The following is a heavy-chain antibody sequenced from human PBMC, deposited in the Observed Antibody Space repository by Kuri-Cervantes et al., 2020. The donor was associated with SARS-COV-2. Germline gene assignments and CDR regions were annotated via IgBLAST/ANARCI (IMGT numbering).Heavy chain of an antibody. CDR3: AKGENTYSSSWFDP. CDR1: GFTFGDYA. Sequence: GSLRLSCTASGFTFGDYAMSWVRQAPGKGLEWVSVISGSGGSTYYADSVKGRFTISRDNSKNTLYLQMNSLRAEDTAVYYCAKGENTYSSSWFDPWGQGTLVTVSS. D-gene: IGHD6-13*01. V-gene: IGHV3-23*01. CDR2: ISGSGGST. J-gene: IGHJ5*02.